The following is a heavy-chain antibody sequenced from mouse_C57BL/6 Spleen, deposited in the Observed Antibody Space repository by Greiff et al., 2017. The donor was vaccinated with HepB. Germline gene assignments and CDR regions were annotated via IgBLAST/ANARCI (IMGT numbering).Heavy chain of an antibody. CDR3: AIYGNYEGYAMDY. CDR2: ISYDGSN. V-gene: IGHV3-6*01. J-gene: IGHJ4*01. CDR1: GYSITSGYY. D-gene: IGHD2-1*01. Sequence: ESGPGLVKPSQSLSLTCSVTGYSITSGYYWNWIRQFPGNKLEWMGYISYDGSNNYNPSLKNRISITRDTSKNQFFLKLNSVTTEDTATYYCAIYGNYEGYAMDYWGQGTSVTVSS.